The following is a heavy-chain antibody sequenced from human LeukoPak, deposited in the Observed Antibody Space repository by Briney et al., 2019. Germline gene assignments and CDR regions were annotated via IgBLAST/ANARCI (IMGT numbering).Heavy chain of an antibody. J-gene: IGHJ4*02. D-gene: IGHD5-18*01. Sequence: PGGSLRLSCAASGSTFSSYAMHWVRQAPGKGLEWVAVIWYDGSNKYYADSVKGRFTISRDNSKNTLYLQMNSLRAEDTAVYYCARDSYGLDYWGQGTLVTVSS. CDR3: ARDSYGLDY. CDR1: GSTFSSYA. CDR2: IWYDGSNK. V-gene: IGHV3-33*01.